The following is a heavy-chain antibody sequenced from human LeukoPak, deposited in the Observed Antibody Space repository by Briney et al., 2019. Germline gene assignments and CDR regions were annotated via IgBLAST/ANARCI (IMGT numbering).Heavy chain of an antibody. Sequence: ASVKVSCKASGYTFTGYYMHWVRQAPGQGLEWMGRINPNSGDTDYAQKFQGRVTMTRDTSINTAYMEVRRLTSDDTAVYYCARDERYDSSGYPFDYWGQGTLVTVSS. D-gene: IGHD3-22*01. CDR1: GYTFTGYY. V-gene: IGHV1-2*02. CDR3: ARDERYDSSGYPFDY. CDR2: INPNSGDT. J-gene: IGHJ4*02.